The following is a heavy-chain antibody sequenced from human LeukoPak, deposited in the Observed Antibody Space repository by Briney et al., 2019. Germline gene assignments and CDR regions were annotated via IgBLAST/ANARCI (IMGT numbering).Heavy chain of an antibody. D-gene: IGHD3-10*01. CDR3: ARGGGSGTAGHYYYGMDV. CDR2: INPSGGST. V-gene: IGHV1-46*01. J-gene: IGHJ6*02. Sequence: ASVTVSCKASGYTFTSYYMHWVRQAPGQGLEWMGIINPSGGSTSYAQKFQGRVTMTRDTSTSTVHMELSSLRSEDTAVYYCARGGGSGTAGHYYYGMDVWGQGTTVTVSS. CDR1: GYTFTSYY.